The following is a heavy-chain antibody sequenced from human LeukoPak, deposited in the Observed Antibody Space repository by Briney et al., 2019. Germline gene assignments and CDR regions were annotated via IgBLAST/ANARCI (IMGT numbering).Heavy chain of an antibody. D-gene: IGHD6-13*01. CDR2: IWYDGSNK. J-gene: IGHJ4*02. Sequence: PGRSLRLSCAASGFTFSSYGMHWVRQAPGKGLEWVAVIWYDGSNKYYADSVKGRFTISRDNSKNTLYLQMNSLRAEDTAVYYCEKEFSSSWYYFDYWGQGTLVTVSS. CDR1: GFTFSSYG. V-gene: IGHV3-33*06. CDR3: EKEFSSSWYYFDY.